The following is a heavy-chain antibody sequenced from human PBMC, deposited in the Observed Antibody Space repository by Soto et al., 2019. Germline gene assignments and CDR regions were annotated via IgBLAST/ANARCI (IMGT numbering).Heavy chain of an antibody. CDR1: GFTFGDYA. J-gene: IGHJ6*02. D-gene: IGHD6-6*01. Sequence: GGSLRLSCTASGFTFGDYAMSWVRQAPGKGLEWVGFIRSKAYGGTTEYAASVKGRFTISRDDSKSIAYLQMNSLKTEDTAVYYCTGPQCSSSRDYYYYGMDVWGQGTTVTVSS. V-gene: IGHV3-49*04. CDR2: IRSKAYGGTT. CDR3: TGPQCSSSRDYYYYGMDV.